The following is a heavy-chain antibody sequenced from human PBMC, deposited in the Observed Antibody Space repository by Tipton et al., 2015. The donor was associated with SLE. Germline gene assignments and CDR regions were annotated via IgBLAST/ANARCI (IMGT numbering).Heavy chain of an antibody. CDR2: ISTYNGNT. D-gene: IGHD1-14*01. Sequence: QSGPEVKKPGASVRVSCKASGYTFTTYGISWVRQAPGQGLEWMGWISTYNGNTNYAQKLQGRVTMTSDTSTSTAYMELSSLRSEDTAVYFCAISRNYDFMEVWGKGTTVTVSS. CDR1: GYTFTTYG. CDR3: AISRNYDFMEV. V-gene: IGHV1-18*01. J-gene: IGHJ6*03.